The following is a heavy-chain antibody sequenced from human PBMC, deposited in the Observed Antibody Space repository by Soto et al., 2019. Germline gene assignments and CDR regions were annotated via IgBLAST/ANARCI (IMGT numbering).Heavy chain of an antibody. Sequence: PGGSLRLSWAASGFTFSSYAMHWVRQAPGKGLEWVAVISYGGSNKYYADSVKGRFTISRDNSKNTLYLQMNSLRAEDTAVYYCARDGSDFWRGYQPYGMDVWGQVTTVTVSS. V-gene: IGHV3-30-3*01. J-gene: IGHJ6*02. CDR2: ISYGGSNK. CDR3: ARDGSDFWRGYQPYGMDV. D-gene: IGHD3-3*01. CDR1: GFTFSSYA.